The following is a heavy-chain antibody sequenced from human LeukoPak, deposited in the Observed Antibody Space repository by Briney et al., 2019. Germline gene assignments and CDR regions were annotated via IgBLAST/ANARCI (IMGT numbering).Heavy chain of an antibody. CDR3: AKLVYGYGECFDY. D-gene: IGHD2-8*01. V-gene: IGHV3-23*01. J-gene: IGHJ4*02. CDR1: GFTLSSYA. CDR2: ISGSGGST. Sequence: GGSLRLSWPASGFTLSSYAMSWVRQAPGKGLEWVSAISGSGGSTYYADSVKGRFTISRDNSKNTLYLQMNSLRAEDTAVYYCAKLVYGYGECFDYWGQGTLVTVSS.